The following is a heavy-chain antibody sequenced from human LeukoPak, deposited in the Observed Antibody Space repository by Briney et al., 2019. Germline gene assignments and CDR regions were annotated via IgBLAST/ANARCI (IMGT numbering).Heavy chain of an antibody. CDR2: IWYDGSNK. D-gene: IGHD1-26*01. CDR3: ARDEGAAYFDY. V-gene: IGHV3-33*01. J-gene: IGHJ4*02. Sequence: RGSLRLSCAASGFTFSSYGMHWVRQAPGKGLEWVAVIWYDGSNKYYADSVKGRFTISRDNSKNTLYLQMNSLRAEDTAVYYCARDEGAAYFDYWGQGTLVTVSS. CDR1: GFTFSSYG.